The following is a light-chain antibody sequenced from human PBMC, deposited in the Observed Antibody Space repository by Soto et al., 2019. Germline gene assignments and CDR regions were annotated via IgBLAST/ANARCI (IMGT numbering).Light chain of an antibody. J-gene: IGLJ1*01. CDR1: NRDVGGYNF. V-gene: IGLV2-14*01. CDR2: EVS. CDR3: SSYTDDTPRHV. Sequence: SVLTQPASVSGSPGQSITISCTGTNRDVGGYNFVSWYQHHPGRAPQLIIYEVSRRPSGVSNRFSGSKSGNTASLTISGLQAEDDADYYCSSYTDDTPRHVIGAGTKVTV.